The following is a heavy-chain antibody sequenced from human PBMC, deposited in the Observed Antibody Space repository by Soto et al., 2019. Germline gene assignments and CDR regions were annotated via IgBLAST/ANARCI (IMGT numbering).Heavy chain of an antibody. D-gene: IGHD3-3*01. Sequence: GASVKVSCKASGFTFTSSAVQWVRQARGQRLEWIGWIVVGSGNTNYAQKFQERVTITRDMSTSTAYMELSSLRSEDTAVYYCAADWAGVGGYYYYGMDVWGQGTMVTVSS. CDR3: AADWAGVGGYYYYGMDV. CDR1: GFTFTSSA. CDR2: IVVGSGNT. J-gene: IGHJ6*02. V-gene: IGHV1-58*01.